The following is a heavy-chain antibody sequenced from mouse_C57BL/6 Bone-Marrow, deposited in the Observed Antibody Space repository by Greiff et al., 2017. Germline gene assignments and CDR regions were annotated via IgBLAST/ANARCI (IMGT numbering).Heavy chain of an antibody. V-gene: IGHV1-64*01. CDR1: GYTFTSYW. J-gene: IGHJ3*01. CDR3: AAYYGSSWFAY. CDR2: IHPNSGST. Sequence: VQLQQPGAELVKPGASVKLSCKASGYTFTSYWMHWVKQRPGQGLEWIGMIHPNSGSTNYNEKFKSKATLTVDKSSTTAYMQLSSLTSEDSAVYYCAAYYGSSWFAYWGRGTLVTVSA. D-gene: IGHD1-1*01.